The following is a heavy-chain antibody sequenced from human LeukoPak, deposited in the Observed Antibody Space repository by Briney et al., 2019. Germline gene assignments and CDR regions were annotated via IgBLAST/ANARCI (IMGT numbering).Heavy chain of an antibody. CDR1: GFTFSTYS. CDR3: ARDGGDYVWGTYRSYYFDY. J-gene: IGHJ4*02. V-gene: IGHV3-7*01. Sequence: PGGSLRLSCAASGFTFSTYSMNWVRQAPGKGLEWVANIKQDGSEKYYVDSVKGRFTISRDNAKNSLYLQMNSLRAEDTAVYYCARDGGDYVWGTYRSYYFDYWGQGTLVTVSS. D-gene: IGHD3-16*02. CDR2: IKQDGSEK.